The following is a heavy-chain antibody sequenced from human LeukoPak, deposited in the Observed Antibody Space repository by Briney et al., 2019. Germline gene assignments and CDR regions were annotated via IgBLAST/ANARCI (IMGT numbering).Heavy chain of an antibody. V-gene: IGHV3-7*01. CDR3: ARDLGRPAAHTVGHFDF. Sequence: GGSLRLSCAASGFTFGSYWMSWVRQTREKGLAWVADISDDGGAKYYLDSVKGRFTISRDNAENSLSLHMDSLGVEDTALYYCARDLGRPAAHTVGHFDFWGRGSLVTVSS. D-gene: IGHD6-13*01. CDR1: GFTFGSYW. CDR2: ISDDGGAK. J-gene: IGHJ4*02.